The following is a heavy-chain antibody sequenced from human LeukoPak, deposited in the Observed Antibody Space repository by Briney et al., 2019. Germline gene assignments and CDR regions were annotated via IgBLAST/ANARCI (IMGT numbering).Heavy chain of an antibody. J-gene: IGHJ4*02. Sequence: ASVKVSCKASGGTFSSYAISWVRQAPGQGLGWMGWINPNSGGTNYSQKFQGRGTMTRDTSISTVYMDLSRLRSDDTAVYYCARDSYYDILTGYNPFDYCGQGTLVTVPS. V-gene: IGHV1-2*02. CDR1: GGTFSSYA. D-gene: IGHD3-9*01. CDR2: INPNSGGT. CDR3: ARDSYYDILTGYNPFDY.